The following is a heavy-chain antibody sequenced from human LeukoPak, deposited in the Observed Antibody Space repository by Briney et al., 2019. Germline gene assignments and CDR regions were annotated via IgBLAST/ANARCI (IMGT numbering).Heavy chain of an antibody. D-gene: IGHD4-17*01. CDR3: ARNRAFRRDYGAKRGAFDI. CDR1: GFSFSSYS. Sequence: GGSLRLSCAASGFSFSSYSMNWVCQAPGKGLEWVSSISSSSSYIYYADSVKGRFTISRDNAKNSLYLQMNSLRAEDTAVYYCARNRAFRRDYGAKRGAFDIWGQGTMVTVSS. CDR2: ISSSSSYI. J-gene: IGHJ3*02. V-gene: IGHV3-21*01.